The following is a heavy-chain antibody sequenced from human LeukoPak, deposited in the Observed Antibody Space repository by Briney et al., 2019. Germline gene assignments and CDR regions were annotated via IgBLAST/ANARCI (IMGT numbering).Heavy chain of an antibody. D-gene: IGHD2-2*02. CDR1: GFTFSSYW. CDR2: IKQDGSEK. V-gene: IGHV3-7*01. CDR3: AREVYCSSTSCYTGYFQQ. J-gene: IGHJ1*01. Sequence: GGSLRLSCAASGFTFSSYWMSWVRQAPGMGLEWVANIKQDGSEKYYVDSVKGRFTISRDNAKNSLYLQMNSLRAEDTAVYYCAREVYCSSTSCYTGYFQQWGQGTLVTVSS.